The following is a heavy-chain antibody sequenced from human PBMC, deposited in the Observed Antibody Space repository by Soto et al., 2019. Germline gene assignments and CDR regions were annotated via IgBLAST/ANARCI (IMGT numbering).Heavy chain of an antibody. D-gene: IGHD3-10*02. CDR3: VKFRPAYYVAGAFDI. CDR1: GFIFSSYA. CDR2: TSGSGDTT. V-gene: IGHV3-23*01. Sequence: EGQFLESGGGLVQTGGSLRLSCAASGFIFSSYAMGWVRQTPGKGLEWVAGTSGSGDTTYYADSVQGRFTISRDKNRNTLFLEMNSLRVEDTAVYYCVKFRPAYYVAGAFDIWGQGTVVTVSS. J-gene: IGHJ3*02.